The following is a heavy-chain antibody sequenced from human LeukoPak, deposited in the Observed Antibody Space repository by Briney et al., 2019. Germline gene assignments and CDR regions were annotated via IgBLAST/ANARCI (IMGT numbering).Heavy chain of an antibody. D-gene: IGHD5-18*01. V-gene: IGHV4-59*08. CDR3: ARLVSGTAMVLDY. Sequence: PSETLSLTCTVSGGSISSYYWSWIRQPPGKGLEWIGYIYYSGSTNYNPSLKSRVTISVDTSKNQFSLKLSSVTAADTAVYYCARLVSGTAMVLDYWGQGTLVTVSS. J-gene: IGHJ4*02. CDR2: IYYSGST. CDR1: GGSISSYY.